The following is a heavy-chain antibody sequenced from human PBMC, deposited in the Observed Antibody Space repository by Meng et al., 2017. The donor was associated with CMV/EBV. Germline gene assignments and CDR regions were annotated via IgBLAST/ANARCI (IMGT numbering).Heavy chain of an antibody. CDR2: MNPNSGNT. J-gene: IGHJ6*02. CDR1: GYIFTSYD. CDR3: ASRRPYCSSTSCYRYYYGMDV. Sequence: ASVKVSCKASGYIFTSYDINWVRQATGQGLEWMGWMNPNSGNTGYAQKSQGRVTMTRNTSISTAYMELSSLRSEDTAVYYCASRRPYCSSTSCYRYYYGMDVWGQGTTVTVSS. D-gene: IGHD2-2*01. V-gene: IGHV1-8*01.